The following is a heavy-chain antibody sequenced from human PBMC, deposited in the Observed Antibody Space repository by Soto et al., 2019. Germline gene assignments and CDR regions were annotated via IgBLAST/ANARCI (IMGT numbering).Heavy chain of an antibody. Sequence: PSETLSLTCTVPGGSISSSSYYWSWVRQPPGNGLEWIGSIYYSGSTYYNPSLKSRVTISVDTSKNQFSLKLSSVTAADTAVYYCARVNGDYRRNYIDYWGQGTLVTVSS. D-gene: IGHD4-17*01. CDR3: ARVNGDYRRNYIDY. CDR1: GGSISSSSYY. V-gene: IGHV4-39*01. CDR2: IYYSGST. J-gene: IGHJ4*02.